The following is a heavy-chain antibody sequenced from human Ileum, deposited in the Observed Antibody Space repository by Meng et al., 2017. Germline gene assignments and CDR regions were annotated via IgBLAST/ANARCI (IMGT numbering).Heavy chain of an antibody. V-gene: IGHV4-4*02. D-gene: IGHD3-22*01. CDR2: IHHGGST. CDR3: ARRPRYDGSAYYPAFEY. J-gene: IGHJ4*02. Sequence: AQPQARGPVLWQHSWSLSLTCAGSGASIRTKHVWSWVRQPPGKGLEWIGEIHHGGSTNYNPSLKSRVVISIDNSKSQFSLELTSVTAADTAVYYCARRPRYDGSAYYPAFEYWGQGTLVTVSS. CDR1: GASIRTKHV.